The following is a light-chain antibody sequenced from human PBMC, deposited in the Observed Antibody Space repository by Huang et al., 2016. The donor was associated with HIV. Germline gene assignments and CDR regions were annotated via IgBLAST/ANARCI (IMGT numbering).Light chain of an antibody. CDR3: QQYGSSPFT. V-gene: IGKV3-20*01. Sequence: EIGLKQSPGTLSLFPGEMATLSCRASQGVTSRYVAWYQQKPGQAPRLLIYGAASRATGIPDRFSGDGSGTDFTLTISRLEPEDFAVYYCQQYGSSPFTFGPGTKVDIK. CDR1: QGVTSRY. CDR2: GAA. J-gene: IGKJ3*01.